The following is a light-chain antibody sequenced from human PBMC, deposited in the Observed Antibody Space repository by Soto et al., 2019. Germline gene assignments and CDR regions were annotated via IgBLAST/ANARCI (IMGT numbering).Light chain of an antibody. CDR2: EVT. J-gene: IGLJ1*01. Sequence: QSVLTQPASVSGSPGQSITISCTGSSSDIGRYKYVSWYQQHPDKAPRLIIYEVTNRPSGVSSRFSGSKSHNTASLTISGLQAEDEADYYCSSYTDDTTYVFRTGTKVTVL. V-gene: IGLV2-14*01. CDR3: SSYTDDTTYV. CDR1: SSDIGRYKY.